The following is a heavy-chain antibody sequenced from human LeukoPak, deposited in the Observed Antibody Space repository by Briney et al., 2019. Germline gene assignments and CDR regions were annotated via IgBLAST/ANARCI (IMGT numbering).Heavy chain of an antibody. CDR2: IYYSGST. CDR1: GGSINSYF. Sequence: SETLSLTCTVSGGSINSYFWSWIRQPPGKGLEWIGYIYYSGSTDYNPSLKSRVTISADTSKNQFSLKLSSVTAADTAVYYCARKSSSGWYFDHWGQGTLVTVSS. V-gene: IGHV4-59*01. D-gene: IGHD6-19*01. CDR3: ARKSSSGWYFDH. J-gene: IGHJ4*02.